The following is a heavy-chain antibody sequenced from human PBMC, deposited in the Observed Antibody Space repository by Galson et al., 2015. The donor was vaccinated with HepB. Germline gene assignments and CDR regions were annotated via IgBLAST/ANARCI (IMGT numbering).Heavy chain of an antibody. J-gene: IGHJ3*02. CDR3: ARDRHNSSGWRDAYDI. V-gene: IGHV3-48*04. D-gene: IGHD6-19*01. CDR2: ISSSSSTI. CDR1: GFTFSSYS. Sequence: SLRLSCAASGFTFSSYSMNWVRQAPGKGLEWVSYISSSSSTIYYADSVKGRFTISRDNAKNSLYLQMNSLRAEDTAVYYCARDRHNSSGWRDAYDIWGQGTMVTVSS.